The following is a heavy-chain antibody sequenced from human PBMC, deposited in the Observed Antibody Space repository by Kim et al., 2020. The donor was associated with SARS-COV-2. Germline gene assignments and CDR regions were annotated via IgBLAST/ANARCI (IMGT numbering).Heavy chain of an antibody. CDR2: IYSGGST. CDR1: GFTVSSNY. CDR3: ARGYSSSFFDYYYYGMDV. J-gene: IGHJ6*02. Sequence: GGSLRLSCAASGFTVSSNYMSWVRQAPGKGLEWVSVIYSGGSTYYADSVKGRFTISRDNSKNTLYLQMNSLRAEDTAVYYCARGYSSSFFDYYYYGMDVWGQGTTVTVSS. V-gene: IGHV3-53*01. D-gene: IGHD6-6*01.